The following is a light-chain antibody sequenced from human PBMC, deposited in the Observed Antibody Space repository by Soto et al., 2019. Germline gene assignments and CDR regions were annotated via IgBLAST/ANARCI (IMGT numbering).Light chain of an antibody. Sequence: EIVLTQSAGTLSLSPRERATLSCRASQSVAKNFLAWYQQTPGQAPRLLISDASRRATGTPDRFSGSGSGTDFTLTISRLEPEDFAVYYCQQYASSPITFGQGTRLEIK. CDR2: DAS. CDR3: QQYASSPIT. V-gene: IGKV3-20*01. J-gene: IGKJ5*01. CDR1: QSVAKNF.